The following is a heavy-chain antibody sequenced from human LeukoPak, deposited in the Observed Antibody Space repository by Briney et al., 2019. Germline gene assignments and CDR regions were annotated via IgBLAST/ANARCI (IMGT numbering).Heavy chain of an antibody. J-gene: IGHJ4*02. CDR1: GYTFTNYD. CDR3: ARDSYSSSRNDY. D-gene: IGHD6-13*01. Sequence: ASVKVSCKASGYTFTNYDINWVRQATGQGLEWMGWMNPNSGNTGYAQKFQGRVTMTRNTSISTAYMELRSLRSDDTAVYYCARDSYSSSRNDYWGQGTLVTVSS. CDR2: MNPNSGNT. V-gene: IGHV1-8*01.